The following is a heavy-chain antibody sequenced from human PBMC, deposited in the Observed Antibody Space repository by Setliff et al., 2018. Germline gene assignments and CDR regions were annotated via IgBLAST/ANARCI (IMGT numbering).Heavy chain of an antibody. D-gene: IGHD2-2*01. J-gene: IGHJ3*02. Sequence: PSETLSLTCTVSGGSISSYYWSWIRQPQGKGLEWIGYIYNSGSTNYNPSLKSRVTISVDTSRNQISLTLSSVTAADTAVYYCARGRMRGSCSGPSCTYDPFDIWGQGTPVTVSS. CDR1: GGSISSYY. V-gene: IGHV4-59*01. CDR3: ARGRMRGSCSGPSCTYDPFDI. CDR2: IYNSGST.